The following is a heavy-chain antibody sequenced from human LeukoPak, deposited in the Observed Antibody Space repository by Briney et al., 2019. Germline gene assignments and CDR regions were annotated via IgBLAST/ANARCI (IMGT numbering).Heavy chain of an antibody. CDR3: ARDLLLWFGELYHWFDP. J-gene: IGHJ5*02. Sequence: ASVKVSCKASGYTFTSYGISWVRQAPGQGLEWMGWISAYNGNTNYAQKLQGRVTMTTDTSTSTAYMELRSLRSDDTAVYYCARDLLLWFGELYHWFDPWAREPWSPSPQ. V-gene: IGHV1-18*01. D-gene: IGHD3-10*01. CDR1: GYTFTSYG. CDR2: ISAYNGNT.